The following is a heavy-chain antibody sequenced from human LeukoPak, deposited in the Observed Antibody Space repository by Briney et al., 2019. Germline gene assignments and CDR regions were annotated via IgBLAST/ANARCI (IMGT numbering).Heavy chain of an antibody. J-gene: IGHJ4*02. CDR1: GYTFTSYG. Sequence: GASVKVSCKASGYTFTSYGISWVRQAPGQGLEWMGWISAYNGSTNYAQKFQGRVTITADESTSTAYMELSSLRSEDTAVYYCARDYVGYFDYWGQGTLVTVSS. D-gene: IGHD4-23*01. CDR3: ARDYVGYFDY. V-gene: IGHV1-18*01. CDR2: ISAYNGST.